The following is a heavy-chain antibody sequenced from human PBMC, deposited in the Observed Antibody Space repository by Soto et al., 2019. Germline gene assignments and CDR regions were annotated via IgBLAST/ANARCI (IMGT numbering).Heavy chain of an antibody. D-gene: IGHD2-21*01. Sequence: ASVKVSCKASGYTFTSYGISWVRQAPGQGLEWMGWISAYNGNTNYAQKLQGRVTMTTDTSTSTAYMELRSLRSGDTAVYYCACVSGSVVLSVFDPLCQRAVVTVS. V-gene: IGHV1-18*01. CDR2: ISAYNGNT. J-gene: IGHJ5*01. CDR1: GYTFTSYG. CDR3: ACVSGSVVLSVFDP.